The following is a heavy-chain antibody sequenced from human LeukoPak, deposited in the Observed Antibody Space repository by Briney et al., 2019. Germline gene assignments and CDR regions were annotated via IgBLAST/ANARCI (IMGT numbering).Heavy chain of an antibody. V-gene: IGHV3-33*01. D-gene: IGHD6-6*01. Sequence: PGGSLRLSCAASGFSFSSYAMHWVRQAPGKGLEWVAVIWYDGSNKYYVDSVKGRFTISRDNSKHTLCLQMNSLRAEDTAVYYCARRIAVRGENYFDYWGQGTLVTVSP. CDR1: GFSFSSYA. CDR3: ARRIAVRGENYFDY. CDR2: IWYDGSNK. J-gene: IGHJ4*02.